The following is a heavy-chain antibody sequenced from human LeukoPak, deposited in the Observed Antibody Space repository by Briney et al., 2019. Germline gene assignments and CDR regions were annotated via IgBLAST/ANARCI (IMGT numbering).Heavy chain of an antibody. D-gene: IGHD2-2*02. CDR1: GFTFSSYS. CDR3: AKQGYCSSTSCHNSPYFDY. CDR2: ISSSSSYI. Sequence: PGGSLRLSCAASGFTFSSYSMNWVRQAPGKGLEWVSSISSSSSYIYYADSVKGRFTISRDNAKNTLSLQMNSLRAEDTAVYYCAKQGYCSSTSCHNSPYFDYWGQGTLVTVSS. J-gene: IGHJ4*02. V-gene: IGHV3-21*01.